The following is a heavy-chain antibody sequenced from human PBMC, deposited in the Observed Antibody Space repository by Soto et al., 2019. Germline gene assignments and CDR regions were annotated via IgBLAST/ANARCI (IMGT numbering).Heavy chain of an antibody. J-gene: IGHJ6*02. V-gene: IGHV1-69*06. CDR2: IIPIFGTA. Sequence: SVKVSCKASGGTFSSYAISWLRQSPGQGLEWMGGIIPIFGTANYAQKFQGRVTITADKSTSTAYMELSSLRSEDTAVYYCSFEYSSGWSSGSHYYGMDVWGQGTTVTVSS. CDR3: SFEYSSGWSSGSHYYGMDV. CDR1: GGTFSSYA. D-gene: IGHD6-19*01.